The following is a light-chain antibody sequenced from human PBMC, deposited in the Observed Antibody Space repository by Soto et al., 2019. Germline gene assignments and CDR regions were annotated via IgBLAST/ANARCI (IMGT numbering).Light chain of an antibody. CDR2: EVS. Sequence: QSSLTHPPSSSGSPGQSITIPCTGTYSDIGAYNYVSWYQQHPGKAPKLMIYEVSKRPSGVPDRFSGSKSGNTASLTVSGLQAEDEADYYCSSYAGSNNYVFGTGTKVTVL. V-gene: IGLV2-8*01. J-gene: IGLJ1*01. CDR1: YSDIGAYNY. CDR3: SSYAGSNNYV.